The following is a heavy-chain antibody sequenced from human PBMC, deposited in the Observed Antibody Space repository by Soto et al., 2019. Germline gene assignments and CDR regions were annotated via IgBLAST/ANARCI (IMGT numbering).Heavy chain of an antibody. Sequence: PSETLSLTCTVSGGSISSGGSYCSWIRQHPGRGLEWIGYIYYNGNTYYNPSLKSRVTVSVDTSKNQFSLNVRSVTAADTAVYYCARCSLVVIPVPGFDPWGQGTLVTVSS. D-gene: IGHD2-15*01. CDR2: IYYNGNT. V-gene: IGHV4-31*03. J-gene: IGHJ5*02. CDR1: GGSISSGGSY. CDR3: ARCSLVVIPVPGFDP.